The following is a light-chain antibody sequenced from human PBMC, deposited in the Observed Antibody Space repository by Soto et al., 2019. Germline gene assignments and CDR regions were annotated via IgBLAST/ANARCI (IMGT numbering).Light chain of an antibody. CDR3: QQYYSVPRT. V-gene: IGKV4-1*01. J-gene: IGKJ2*01. CDR2: WAS. Sequence: DIVMTQSPDSLAVSLGERATINCKSSQSVLYSSNNKNYLAWYQQKPGQPPKLLIYWASTREYGVPDRFSGSGSGTDFTLTISSLLAEDVAIYYCQQYYSVPRTFGQGTKLEIK. CDR1: QSVLYSSNNKNY.